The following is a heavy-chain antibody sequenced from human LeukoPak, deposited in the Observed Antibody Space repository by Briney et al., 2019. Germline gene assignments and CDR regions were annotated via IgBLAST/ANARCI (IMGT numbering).Heavy chain of an antibody. J-gene: IGHJ4*02. Sequence: SVKVSCKASGGTFSSYAISWVRQAPGQGLEWMGRIIPILGIANYAQKPQGRVTMTTDTSTSTAYMELRSLRSDDTAVYYCARENQDYGDYEYADYWGQGTLVTVSS. D-gene: IGHD4-17*01. V-gene: IGHV1-69*04. CDR3: ARENQDYGDYEYADY. CDR2: IIPILGIA. CDR1: GGTFSSYA.